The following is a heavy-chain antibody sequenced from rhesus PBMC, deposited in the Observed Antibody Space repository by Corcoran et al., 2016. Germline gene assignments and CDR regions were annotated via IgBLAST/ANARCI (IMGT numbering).Heavy chain of an antibody. J-gene: IGHJ6*01. D-gene: IGHD4-29*01. CDR3: AKIDYGNYGLDS. CDR1: GFTFSSYW. V-gene: IGHV3S25*01. CDR2: INSGGGST. Sequence: EVQLVESGGGLAKPGGSLRLSCAASGFTFSSYWMNWVRQAPGKGLEWVSAINSGGGSTYSADSVKGRFTISRDNSKNTLSLQMNSLRAEDTAVYYCAKIDYGNYGLDSWGQGVVVTVSS.